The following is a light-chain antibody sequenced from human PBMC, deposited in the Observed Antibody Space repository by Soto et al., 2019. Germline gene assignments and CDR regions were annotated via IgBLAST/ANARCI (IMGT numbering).Light chain of an antibody. V-gene: IGKV3-20*01. CDR3: QQSAFSPFT. Sequence: EIVLTQSPGTLSLSPGERATLSCRASQSVSSTYSAWFQQKPGQAPRLLIYGASSRAAGIPDRFSGSVSGPDFTLTISGLDPEDFAVYYCQQSAFSPFTFGPGTTVDVK. CDR2: GAS. J-gene: IGKJ3*01. CDR1: QSVSSTY.